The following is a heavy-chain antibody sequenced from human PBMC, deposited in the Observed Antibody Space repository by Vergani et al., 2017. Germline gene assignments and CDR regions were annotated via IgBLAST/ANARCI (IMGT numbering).Heavy chain of an antibody. CDR2: IYYSGST. Sequence: QLQLQESGPGLVKPSETLSLTCTVSGGSISSSSYYWGWIRQPPGKGLEWIGSIYYSGSTYYNPSLKSRVTISVDTSKNQFSLKLSSVTAADTAVYYCARHGAGVRYFDWLLTEPTNWFDPWGQGTLVTVSS. V-gene: IGHV4-39*01. J-gene: IGHJ5*02. CDR1: GGSISSSSYY. D-gene: IGHD3-9*01. CDR3: ARHGAGVRYFDWLLTEPTNWFDP.